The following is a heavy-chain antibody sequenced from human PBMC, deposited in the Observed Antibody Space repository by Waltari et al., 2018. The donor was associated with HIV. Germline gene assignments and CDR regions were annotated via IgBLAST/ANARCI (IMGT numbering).Heavy chain of an antibody. V-gene: IGHV4-39*01. D-gene: IGHD2-8*02. Sequence: QLQESGPGQVTPSETLSLTCRFSGGSLATPTYYWAWSRPSPGKGREWIANIDFRGTTYYNPSLRSRVTISVDAPQNEFSLKMAFVTAADTAIYYCARQQRDTVTWSHSWYFDLWGRGTAVIVSS. CDR2: IDFRGTT. J-gene: IGHJ2*01. CDR1: GGSLATPTYY. CDR3: ARQQRDTVTWSHSWYFDL.